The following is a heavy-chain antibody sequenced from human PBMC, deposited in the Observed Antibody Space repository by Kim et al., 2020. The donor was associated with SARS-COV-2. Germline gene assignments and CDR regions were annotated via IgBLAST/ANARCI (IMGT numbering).Heavy chain of an antibody. CDR1: GFTVSSNY. CDR2: IYSGGST. CDR3: ARDLGDYGMDV. J-gene: IGHJ6*02. Sequence: GGSLRLSCAASGFTVSSNYRSWVRQAPGKGLEWVSVIYSGGSTYYADSVKGRFTISRDNSKNTLYLQMNSLRAEDTAVYYCARDLGDYGMDVWGQGTTVTVSS. V-gene: IGHV3-53*01. D-gene: IGHD3-16*01.